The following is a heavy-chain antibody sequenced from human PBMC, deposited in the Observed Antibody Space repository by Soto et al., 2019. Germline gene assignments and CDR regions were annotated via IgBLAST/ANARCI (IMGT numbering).Heavy chain of an antibody. V-gene: IGHV3-21*01. CDR3: AIGPLTDAFDI. CDR1: GFTFSSYR. CDR2: ISSSSSYI. Sequence: EVQLVESGGGLVKPGGSLRLSCAASGFTFSSYRMNWVRQAPGKGLEWVSSISSSSSYIYYADSVKGRFTISRDNAKNSLYLQMNSMRAEDTAVYYCAIGPLTDAFDIWGQGTMVTVSS. J-gene: IGHJ3*02. D-gene: IGHD7-27*01.